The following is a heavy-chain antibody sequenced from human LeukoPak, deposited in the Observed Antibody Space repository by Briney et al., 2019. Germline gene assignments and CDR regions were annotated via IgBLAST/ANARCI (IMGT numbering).Heavy chain of an antibody. CDR3: AAGYYDSSGPGNYFDY. CDR2: IYYSRST. V-gene: IGHV4-39*01. J-gene: IGHJ4*02. Sequence: SETLSLTCTVSGGSISSSSYYCGWIRQPPGKGLEWIGSIYYSRSTYYNPSLKSRITISVDTSKNQFSLKLSSVTAADTAVYYCAAGYYDSSGPGNYFDYWGQGTLVTVSS. D-gene: IGHD3-22*01. CDR1: GGSISSSSYY.